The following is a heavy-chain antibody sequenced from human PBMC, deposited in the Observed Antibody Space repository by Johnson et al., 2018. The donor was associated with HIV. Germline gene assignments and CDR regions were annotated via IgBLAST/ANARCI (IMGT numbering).Heavy chain of an antibody. Sequence: VQLVESGGGLVQPGGSLRLSCAATGFTFRTHWMTWVRQAPGKGLEWVASIKSDGSEKKYVDSVKGRFIISRDNSKNSLYLQMNSLRAEDTAVYYCARDRGYSGSYFGAFDIWGQGTMVTVSS. V-gene: IGHV3-7*01. D-gene: IGHD1-26*01. J-gene: IGHJ3*02. CDR1: GFTFRTHW. CDR2: IKSDGSEK. CDR3: ARDRGYSGSYFGAFDI.